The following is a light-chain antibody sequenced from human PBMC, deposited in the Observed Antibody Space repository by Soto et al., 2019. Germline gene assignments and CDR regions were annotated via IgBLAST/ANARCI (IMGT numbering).Light chain of an antibody. V-gene: IGKV3-20*01. J-gene: IGKJ1*01. Sequence: EIVLTQSPGTLSLSPGERATLSCRASQSVSSSYLAWYQQKPGQAPRLLIYGASSRATGIPDRFSGSGSGTDFTLTICRLEPEDFAVYYCQQYGSSAWTFGQGTKV. CDR1: QSVSSSY. CDR3: QQYGSSAWT. CDR2: GAS.